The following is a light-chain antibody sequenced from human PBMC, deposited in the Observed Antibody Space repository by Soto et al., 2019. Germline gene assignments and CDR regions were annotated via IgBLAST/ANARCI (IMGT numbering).Light chain of an antibody. CDR1: QSVSSN. CDR2: GAS. V-gene: IGKV3-15*01. Sequence: EIVMTQSPATLSVSPGERATLSCRASQSVSSNLAWYQQKPGQAPRLLIYGASTRATRIPASFRGSGSGTEFTHTISSLQDEEFVAYYCQQYNNWPRTFGQGTKVEIK. CDR3: QQYNNWPRT. J-gene: IGKJ1*01.